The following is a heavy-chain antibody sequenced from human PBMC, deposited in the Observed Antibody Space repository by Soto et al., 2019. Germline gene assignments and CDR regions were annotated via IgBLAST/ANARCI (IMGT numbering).Heavy chain of an antibody. Sequence: GGSLRLSCGASGFVFSDFQLNWVRQAPGRGLEWLASITGTSAFLFYADSINGRFTISRDNPKNFLFLQMDSLGPEDTAVYYCARDNLAVQGAFDHWGQGALVTVSS. D-gene: IGHD3-10*02. J-gene: IGHJ4*02. CDR2: ITGTSAFL. V-gene: IGHV3-21*01. CDR1: GFVFSDFQ. CDR3: ARDNLAVQGAFDH.